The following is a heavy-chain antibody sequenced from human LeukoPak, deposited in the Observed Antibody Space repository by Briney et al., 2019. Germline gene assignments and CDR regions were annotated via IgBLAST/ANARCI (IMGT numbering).Heavy chain of an antibody. V-gene: IGHV1-2*02. CDR3: ARSMAPSGSLYFQH. CDR2: INSKSGGT. D-gene: IGHD6-13*01. Sequence: ASVKVSCKAAGYTFTGYNMHWVRQAPGQGLEWMGLINSKSGGTNYAQKFQGRVTMTRDTSISAAYMELSRLRSDDTAVYYCARSMAPSGSLYFQHWGQGTLVTVSS. J-gene: IGHJ1*01. CDR1: GYTFTGYN.